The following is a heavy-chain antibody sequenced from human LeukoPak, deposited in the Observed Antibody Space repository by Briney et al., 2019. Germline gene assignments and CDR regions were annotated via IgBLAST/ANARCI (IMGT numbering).Heavy chain of an antibody. CDR2: ISGSGGSI. CDR3: AKGGDGYDYYFDY. J-gene: IGHJ4*02. V-gene: IGHV3-23*01. CDR1: GFTFSDYA. Sequence: GGSLRLSCTASGFTFSDYAMSWVRQAPGKGLEWVSGISGSGGSIRYADSVKGRFIISRDNSKNTLYLQMNSLRAEDTAVYYCAKGGDGYDYYFDYWGQETLVTVSS. D-gene: IGHD5-24*01.